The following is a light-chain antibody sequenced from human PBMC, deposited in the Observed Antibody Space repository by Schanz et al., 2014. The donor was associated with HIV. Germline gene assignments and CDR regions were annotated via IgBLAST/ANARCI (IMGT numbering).Light chain of an antibody. CDR2: SNN. J-gene: IGLJ3*02. CDR3: ATWDDGLDAWV. V-gene: IGLV1-44*01. CDR1: SSNIGINA. Sequence: QSVLTQPPSASGTPGQRVTISCSGSSSNIGINAVNWYQQLPGTAPKLLIQSNNQRPSGVPDRFSGSKSGTSASLAISGLQSEDEGDYYCATWDDGLDAWVFGGGTKLTVL.